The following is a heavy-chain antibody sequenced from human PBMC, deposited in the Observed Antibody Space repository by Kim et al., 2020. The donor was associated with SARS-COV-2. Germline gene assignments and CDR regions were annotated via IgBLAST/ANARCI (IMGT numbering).Heavy chain of an antibody. Sequence: GGSLRLSCAASGFNFSTSDMTWVRQAPGKGLEWVSAISDSGSTTYYTDSMKGRFTISRDNAKNTLYLEMNNLRAEDTAVYFCAKSRDAYNYFFDFWGQGT. D-gene: IGHD1-1*01. V-gene: IGHV3-23*01. J-gene: IGHJ4*02. CDR2: ISDSGSTT. CDR1: GFNFSTSD. CDR3: AKSRDAYNYFFDF.